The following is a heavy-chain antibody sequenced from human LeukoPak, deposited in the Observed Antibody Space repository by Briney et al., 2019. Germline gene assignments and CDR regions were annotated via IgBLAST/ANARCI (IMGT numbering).Heavy chain of an antibody. Sequence: GGSLRLSCAASGFTFSSYSMNWVRQAPGKGLEWVSSISSSSSYIYYADSVKGRFTISRDNAKNSLYLQMNSLRAEDTAVYYCARDLDLDAFDIWGQGTMVTVSS. CDR1: GFTFSSYS. D-gene: IGHD3-9*01. CDR2: ISSSSSYI. J-gene: IGHJ3*02. V-gene: IGHV3-21*01. CDR3: ARDLDLDAFDI.